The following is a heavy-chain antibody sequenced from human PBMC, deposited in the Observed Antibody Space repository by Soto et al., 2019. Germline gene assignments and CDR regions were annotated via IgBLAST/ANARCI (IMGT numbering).Heavy chain of an antibody. CDR2: IYYSGST. J-gene: IGHJ2*01. CDR3: ARGPYYYDSSGPWGYFDL. Sequence: PSETLSLTCTVSGGSISSYYWSWIRQPLGKGLEWIGYIYYSGSTNYNPSLKSRVTISVDTSKNQFSLKLSSVTAADTAVYYCARGPYYYDSSGPWGYFDLWGRGTLVTVSS. CDR1: GGSISSYY. V-gene: IGHV4-59*01. D-gene: IGHD3-22*01.